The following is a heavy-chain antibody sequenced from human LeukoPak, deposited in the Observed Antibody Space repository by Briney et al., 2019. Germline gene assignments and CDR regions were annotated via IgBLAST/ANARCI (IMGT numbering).Heavy chain of an antibody. Sequence: GRSLRLSCAASGFTFSSYAMHWVRQAPGKGLEWVAVISYDGSNKYYADSVKGRFTISRDNSKNTLYLQMNSLRAEDTAVYFCAALQAAAVVVTAIEHYYGMDVWGQGTTVTVSS. V-gene: IGHV3-30-3*01. D-gene: IGHD2-21*02. CDR1: GFTFSSYA. J-gene: IGHJ6*02. CDR3: AALQAAAVVVTAIEHYYGMDV. CDR2: ISYDGSNK.